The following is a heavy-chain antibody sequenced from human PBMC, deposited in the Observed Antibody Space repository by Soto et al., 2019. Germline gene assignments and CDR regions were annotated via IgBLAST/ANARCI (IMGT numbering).Heavy chain of an antibody. Sequence: EVQLLESGGGWVQPGGSLRLSCAASGFTFSSYAMRWVRQAPGQGLEWVSAISGSGGSTYYADSVKGRFTISRDNSKNTLYLQINSLRAEDTAVYYCARRGSGSSYDYWGQGTLVTVYS. V-gene: IGHV3-23*01. CDR2: ISGSGGST. D-gene: IGHD1-26*01. J-gene: IGHJ4*02. CDR3: ARRGSGSSYDY. CDR1: GFTFSSYA.